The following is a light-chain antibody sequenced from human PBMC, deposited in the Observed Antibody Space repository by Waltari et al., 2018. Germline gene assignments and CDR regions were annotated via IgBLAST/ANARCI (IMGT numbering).Light chain of an antibody. CDR3: HQRGSWPLT. CDR2: DAS. CDR1: QSVGTY. J-gene: IGKJ4*01. V-gene: IGKV3-11*01. Sequence: EIVLTQSPDTLSLSPGERATLSCRASQSVGTYLAWYQQKSGQTPRLLIYDASNRATGIPARFSGSGSGTDFTLTISSLDPEDFAIYYCHQRGSWPLTFGGGTKLEI.